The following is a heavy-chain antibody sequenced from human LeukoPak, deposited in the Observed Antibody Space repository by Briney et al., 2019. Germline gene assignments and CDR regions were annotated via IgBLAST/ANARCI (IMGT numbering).Heavy chain of an antibody. CDR2: IIPIFGTA. CDR3: AIASFYPYYFDY. J-gene: IGHJ4*02. V-gene: IGHV1-69*13. CDR1: GGTFSGYA. D-gene: IGHD2/OR15-2a*01. Sequence: SVKVSCKASGGTFSGYAISWVRQAPGQGLEWMGGIIPIFGTANYAQKFQGRVTITADESTSTAYMELSSLRSEDTAVYYCAIASFYPYYFDYWGQGTLVTVSS.